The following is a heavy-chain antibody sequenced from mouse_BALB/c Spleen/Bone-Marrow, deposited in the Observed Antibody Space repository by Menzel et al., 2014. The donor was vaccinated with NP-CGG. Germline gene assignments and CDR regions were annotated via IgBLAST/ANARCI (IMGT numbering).Heavy chain of an antibody. CDR2: IRNEANGYTT. V-gene: IGHV7-3*02. Sequence: EVKLQESGGGLLQPGGSLRLSCATSGFTFTDYYMTWVRQPSGKALEWLSFIRNEANGYTTEYSASVKGRFTISRDNSQSILYLQMNTLRPEDSATYYCARDNGSSPSYWFFNVWGAGTTVTVSS. D-gene: IGHD1-1*01. CDR3: ARDNGSSPSYWFFNV. J-gene: IGHJ1*01. CDR1: GFTFTDYY.